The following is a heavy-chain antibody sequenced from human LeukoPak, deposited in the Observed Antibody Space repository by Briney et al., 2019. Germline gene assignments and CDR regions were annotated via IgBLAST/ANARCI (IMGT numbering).Heavy chain of an antibody. Sequence: GESLKISCQASGYSFTTYWIAWVRQLPGKGLEWMGRVYPGDSDITYSPAFQGQVTVSADRSINTAYLQLNSLKASDTAMYYCARQRDYGDDIYSRYFDYWGQGVLVTVS. CDR1: GYSFTTYW. V-gene: IGHV5-51*01. D-gene: IGHD4-17*01. CDR3: ARQRDYGDDIYSRYFDY. J-gene: IGHJ4*02. CDR2: VYPGDSDI.